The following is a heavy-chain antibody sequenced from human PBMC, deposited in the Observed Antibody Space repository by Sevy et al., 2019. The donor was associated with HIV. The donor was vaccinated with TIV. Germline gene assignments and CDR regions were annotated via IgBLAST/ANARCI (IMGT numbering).Heavy chain of an antibody. V-gene: IGHV4-61*02. D-gene: IGHD2-21*02. CDR1: GGSISSGSYY. CDR2: IYTSGST. CDR3: ARDRSPIVVVTAIFLGGWFDP. Sequence: SETLSLTCTVSGGSISSGSYYWSWIRQPAGKGLEWIGRIYTSGSTNYNPSLKSRVTISVDTSKNQFSLKLSSVTAAETAVYYCARDRSPIVVVTAIFLGGWFDPWGQGTLVTVSS. J-gene: IGHJ5*02.